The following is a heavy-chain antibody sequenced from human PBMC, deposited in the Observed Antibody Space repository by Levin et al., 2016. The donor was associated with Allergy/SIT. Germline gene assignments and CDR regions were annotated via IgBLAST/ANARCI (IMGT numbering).Heavy chain of an antibody. Sequence: KVSCKGSGYSFTSYWISWVRQMPGKGLEWMGRIDPSDSYTNYSPSFQGHVTISADKSISTAYLQWSSLKASDTAMYYCARQLKDILTGYFIGAFDIWGQGTMVTVSS. CDR3: ARQLKDILTGYFIGAFDI. CDR1: GYSFTSYW. CDR2: IDPSDSYT. D-gene: IGHD3-9*01. J-gene: IGHJ3*02. V-gene: IGHV5-10-1*01.